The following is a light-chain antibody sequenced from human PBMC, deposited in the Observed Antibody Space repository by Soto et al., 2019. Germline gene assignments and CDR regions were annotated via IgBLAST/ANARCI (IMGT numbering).Light chain of an antibody. CDR1: QSVSSN. CDR3: QQYNNWPPIT. Sequence: EIVMTQSPATLSVSPGERATLSCRASQSVSSNLAWYQQKPGQAPRLLIYGASTRATGIPARFNGSGSGTEFTLTINSLQSEDFAAYYCQQYNNWPPITFGQGTRLEIK. V-gene: IGKV3-15*01. J-gene: IGKJ5*01. CDR2: GAS.